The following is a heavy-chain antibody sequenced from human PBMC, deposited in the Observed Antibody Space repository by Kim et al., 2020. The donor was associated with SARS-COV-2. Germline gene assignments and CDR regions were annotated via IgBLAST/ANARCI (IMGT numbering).Heavy chain of an antibody. Sequence: SQTLSLTCAISGDSVSSNSAAWNWIRQSPSRGLEWLGRTYYRSKWYNDYAVSVKSRITINPDTSKNQFSLQLNSVTPEDTAVYYCARDRGLDLPNYYYYYGMDVWGQGTTVTVSS. CDR3: ARDRGLDLPNYYYYYGMDV. CDR2: TYYRSKWYN. J-gene: IGHJ6*02. CDR1: GDSVSSNSAA. D-gene: IGHD3-9*01. V-gene: IGHV6-1*01.